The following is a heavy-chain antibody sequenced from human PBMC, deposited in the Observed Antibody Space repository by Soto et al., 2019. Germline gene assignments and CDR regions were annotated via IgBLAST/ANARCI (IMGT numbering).Heavy chain of an antibody. D-gene: IGHD3-10*01. Sequence: EVQLVESGGGLVQPGGSLRLSCAASGFTLSSYWMSWVRQAPGKGLEWVANIKQDGSEKDYVDSVKGRFTISRDNAKNSLYLQMNSLRAEDTAVYYCAREGSLWFGELFPLYLFDYWGQGTLVTVSS. CDR2: IKQDGSEK. CDR3: AREGSLWFGELFPLYLFDY. CDR1: GFTLSSYW. V-gene: IGHV3-7*03. J-gene: IGHJ4*02.